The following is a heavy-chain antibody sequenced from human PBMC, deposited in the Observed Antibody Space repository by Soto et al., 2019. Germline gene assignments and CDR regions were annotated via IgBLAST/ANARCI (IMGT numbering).Heavy chain of an antibody. CDR1: GFTFSSYA. Sequence: PGGSLRLSCAASGFTFSSYAMHWVRQAPGKGLEWVAVIAYDGRNKYYADSVKGRFTISRDNSKNTPYLQMNILRIYVTAVYYGARELERVFDYWGQGTLVTVSS. V-gene: IGHV3-30*04. D-gene: IGHD1-1*01. CDR2: IAYDGRNK. J-gene: IGHJ4*02. CDR3: ARELERVFDY.